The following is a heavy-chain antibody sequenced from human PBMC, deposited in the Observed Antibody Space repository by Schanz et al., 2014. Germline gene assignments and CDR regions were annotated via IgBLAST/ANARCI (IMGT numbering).Heavy chain of an antibody. CDR2: VSSYDTTV. Sequence: QVQLVESGGGVVQPGRSLRLSCAASGFTFSKYGMHWIRQAPGKGLEWISYVSSYDTTVSYADSVKGRFTISRDNAKNSVYLQMNSLRVEDTAVYYCARYGFRKFGVVYGLAVWGQGTTVTVS. J-gene: IGHJ6*02. D-gene: IGHD3-3*01. CDR1: GFTFSKYG. V-gene: IGHV3-11*01. CDR3: ARYGFRKFGVVYGLAV.